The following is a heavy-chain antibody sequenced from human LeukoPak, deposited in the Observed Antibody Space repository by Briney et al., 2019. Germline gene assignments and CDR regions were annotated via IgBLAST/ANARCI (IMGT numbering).Heavy chain of an antibody. Sequence: SQTLSLTCAISGDSVSRNTAGWNWIRQSPSRGLEWLGRTYYRSKWYSDFAPSVRNRITINPDTSKNQFSLQLNSVTPEDTAMYYCARHGEYSYGYGYWGQGTLVTVSS. CDR3: ARHGEYSYGYGY. D-gene: IGHD5-18*01. J-gene: IGHJ4*02. CDR1: GDSVSRNTAG. V-gene: IGHV6-1*01. CDR2: TYYRSKWYS.